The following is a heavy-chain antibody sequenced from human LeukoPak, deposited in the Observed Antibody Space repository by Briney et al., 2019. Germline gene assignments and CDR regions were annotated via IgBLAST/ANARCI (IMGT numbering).Heavy chain of an antibody. Sequence: ASVKVSCKASGYTFSSYGISWVRQAPGQGLEWMGGIIPIFGTANYAQKFQGRVTITADESTSTAYMELSSLRSDDTAVYYCARVLHVNYAAFDIWGQGTMVTVSS. V-gene: IGHV1-69*13. D-gene: IGHD4-11*01. CDR3: ARVLHVNYAAFDI. CDR2: IIPIFGTA. J-gene: IGHJ3*02. CDR1: GYTFSSYG.